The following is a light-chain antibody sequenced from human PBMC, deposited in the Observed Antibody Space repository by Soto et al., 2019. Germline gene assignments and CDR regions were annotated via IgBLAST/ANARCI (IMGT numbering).Light chain of an antibody. CDR3: QQYGSSLIT. CDR2: DAS. V-gene: IGKV3-20*01. J-gene: IGKJ5*01. Sequence: EIVLTQSPGTLSLSPGERATLSCRASQSVSNNYLAWYQQKPGQAPRLLIYDASNRATGIPARFSGSGSGTDFTLTISRLEPEDFAVYYCQQYGSSLITFGQGTRLEIK. CDR1: QSVSNNY.